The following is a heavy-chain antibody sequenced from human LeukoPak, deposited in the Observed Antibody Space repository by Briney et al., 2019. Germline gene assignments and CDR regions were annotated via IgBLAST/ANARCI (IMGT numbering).Heavy chain of an antibody. J-gene: IGHJ6*02. V-gene: IGHV1-2*04. CDR2: INPNSGGT. D-gene: IGHD6-13*01. CDR1: GYAFTGYY. Sequence: ASVKVSCKASGYAFTGYYMHWVRQAPGQGLEWMGWINPNSGGTNYAQKFQGWVTMTRDTSISTAYMELCRLRSDDTAVYYCAREFWYSAGSMDVWGQGTTVTVSS. CDR3: AREFWYSAGSMDV.